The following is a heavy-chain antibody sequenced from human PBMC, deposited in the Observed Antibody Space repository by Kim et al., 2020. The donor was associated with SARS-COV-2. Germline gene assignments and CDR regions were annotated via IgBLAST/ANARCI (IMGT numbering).Heavy chain of an antibody. CDR3: ARGRTGYSSGWYVGGYFDY. V-gene: IGHV4-34*01. Sequence: SETLSLTCAVYGGSFSGYYWSWIRQPPGKGLEWIGEINHSGSTNYNPSLKSRVTISVDTSKNQFSLKLSSVTAADMAVYYCARGRTGYSSGWYVGGYFDYWGQGTLVTVSS. D-gene: IGHD6-19*01. CDR1: GGSFSGYY. J-gene: IGHJ4*02. CDR2: INHSGST.